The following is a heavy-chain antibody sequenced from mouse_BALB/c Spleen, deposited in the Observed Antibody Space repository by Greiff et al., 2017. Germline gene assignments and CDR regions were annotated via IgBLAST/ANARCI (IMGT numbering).Heavy chain of an antibody. CDR1: GFTFTDYY. Sequence: EVKVVESGGGLVQPGGSLRLSCATSGFTFTDYYMSWVRQPPGKALEWLGFIRNKANGYTTEYSASVKGRFTISRDNSQSILYLHMNTLRAEDSATYYCARAHYYGSSYVAYWGQGTLVTVSA. CDR2: IRNKANGYTT. D-gene: IGHD1-1*01. V-gene: IGHV7-3*02. J-gene: IGHJ3*01. CDR3: ARAHYYGSSYVAY.